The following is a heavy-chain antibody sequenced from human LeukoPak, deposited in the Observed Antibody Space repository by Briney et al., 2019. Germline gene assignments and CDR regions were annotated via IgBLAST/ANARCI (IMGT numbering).Heavy chain of an antibody. V-gene: IGHV4-4*02. CDR3: ARLVVVTATAYFDY. J-gene: IGHJ4*02. D-gene: IGHD2-21*02. Sequence: SGTLSLTYAVSGGSISSSNWWSWVRQPPGKGLEWIGEIYHSGSTNYNPSLKSRVTISVDKSKNQFSLKLSSVTAADTAVYYCARLVVVTATAYFDYWGQGTLVTVSS. CDR2: IYHSGST. CDR1: GGSISSSNW.